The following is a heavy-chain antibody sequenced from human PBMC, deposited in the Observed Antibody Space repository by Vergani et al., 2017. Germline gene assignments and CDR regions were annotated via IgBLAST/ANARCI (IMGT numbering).Heavy chain of an antibody. J-gene: IGHJ4*02. Sequence: EVQLVESGGGLVQPGGSLRLSCAASGFTFSSYWMSWVRQAPGKGLEWVANIKQDGSVKYYVDSVKGRFTISRDNAKNSLYLQMNSLRAEDTAVYYCARWGGGSGSYYYFDYWGQGTLVTVSS. CDR1: GFTFSSYW. CDR2: IKQDGSVK. CDR3: ARWGGGSGSYYYFDY. D-gene: IGHD3-10*01. V-gene: IGHV3-7*01.